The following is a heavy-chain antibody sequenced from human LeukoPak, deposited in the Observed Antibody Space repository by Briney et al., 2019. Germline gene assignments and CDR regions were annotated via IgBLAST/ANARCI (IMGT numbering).Heavy chain of an antibody. V-gene: IGHV3-23*01. D-gene: IGHD2-2*01. CDR3: ARGYCSSTSCFDP. CDR1: GFTFSSYA. CDR2: ISGSGGST. Sequence: AGGSLRLSCAASGFTFSSYAMSWVRQAPGKGLEWVSAISGSGGSTYYADSVKGRFTISRDNSKNTLYLQMNSLRAEDTAVYYCARGYCSSTSCFDPWGQGTLVTVSS. J-gene: IGHJ5*02.